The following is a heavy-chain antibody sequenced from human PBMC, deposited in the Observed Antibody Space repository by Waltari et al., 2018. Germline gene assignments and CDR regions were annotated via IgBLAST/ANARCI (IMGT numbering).Heavy chain of an antibody. J-gene: IGHJ1*01. D-gene: IGHD2-15*01. CDR2: MNPNSGNT. V-gene: IGHV1-8*01. Sequence: QVQLVQSGAEVKKPGASVKVSCKASGYTFTSYDINWVRQATGQGLEWMGWMNPNSGNTGYAQKFQGRVTMTRNTSISTAYMELSSLRSEDTAVYYCARARYCSGGSCYRTGSEYFQHWGQGTLVTVSS. CDR3: ARARYCSGGSCYRTGSEYFQH. CDR1: GYTFTSYD.